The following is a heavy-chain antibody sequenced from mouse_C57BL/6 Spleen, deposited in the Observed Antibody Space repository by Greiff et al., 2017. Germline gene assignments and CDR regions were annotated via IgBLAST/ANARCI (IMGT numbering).Heavy chain of an antibody. Sequence: QVTLKECGPGILQSSQTLSLTCSFSGFSLSTSGMGVSWIRQPSGKGLEWLAHIYWDDDKRYNPSLKSRLTISKDTSRNQVFLKITSVDTADTATYYCARDYSNYDAMDYWGQGTSVTVSS. CDR1: GFSLSTSGMG. CDR3: ARDYSNYDAMDY. J-gene: IGHJ4*01. V-gene: IGHV8-12*01. D-gene: IGHD2-5*01. CDR2: IYWDDDK.